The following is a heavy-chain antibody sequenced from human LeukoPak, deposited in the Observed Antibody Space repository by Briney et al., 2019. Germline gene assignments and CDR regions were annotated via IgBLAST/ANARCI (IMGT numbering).Heavy chain of an antibody. Sequence: SEALSLTCAVSGYSISSGYYWGWIRQPPGNGLEWIGFIYYSGSTNYNPSLKSRVTISVDTSKNQVSLKLISVTAADTAVYYCARDRGGSNFNWFDPWGQGTLVTVSS. CDR2: IYYSGST. J-gene: IGHJ5*02. CDR3: ARDRGGSNFNWFDP. D-gene: IGHD1-26*01. CDR1: GYSISSGYY. V-gene: IGHV4-61*01.